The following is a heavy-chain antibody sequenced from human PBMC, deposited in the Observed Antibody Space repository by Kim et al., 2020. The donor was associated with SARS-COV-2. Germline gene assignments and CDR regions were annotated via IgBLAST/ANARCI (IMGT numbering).Heavy chain of an antibody. CDR2: INTNTGNP. CDR3: ARDHHSRIYDILTGTRGHGMDV. J-gene: IGHJ6*02. V-gene: IGHV7-4-1*02. Sequence: ASVKVSCKASGYTFTSYAMNWVRQAPGQGLEWMGWINTNTGNPTYAQGFTGRFVFSLDTSVSTAYLQISSLKAEDTAVYYCARDHHSRIYDILTGTRGHGMDVWGQGTTVTVSS. D-gene: IGHD3-9*01. CDR1: GYTFTSYA.